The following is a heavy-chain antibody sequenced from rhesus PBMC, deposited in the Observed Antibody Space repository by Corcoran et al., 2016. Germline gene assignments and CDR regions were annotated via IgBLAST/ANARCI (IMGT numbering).Heavy chain of an antibody. V-gene: IGHV4-169*02. CDR1: GGSIRSSY. J-gene: IGHJ4*01. Sequence: QLQLQESGPGLVKPSETLSVTCAVSGGSIRSSYWSWIRQAPGKGLEWIGYIYGSGGGTNDNPSLKNRVTMSIDTSKNQFSLKWSSVIAADTAVDYCARDLGYYSCSYYSFDYWGQGVLVTVSS. D-gene: IGHD3-16*01. CDR3: ARDLGYYSCSYYSFDY. CDR2: IYGSGGGT.